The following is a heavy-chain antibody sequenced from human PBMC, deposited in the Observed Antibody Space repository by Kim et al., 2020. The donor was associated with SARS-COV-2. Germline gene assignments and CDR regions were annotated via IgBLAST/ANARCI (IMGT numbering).Heavy chain of an antibody. CDR3: ARGSRYYYGMDV. Sequence: YNPSLKSRVTISVDTSKNPFSLKLSSVTAADTAVYYCARGSRYYYGMDVWGQGTTVTVSS. J-gene: IGHJ6*02. V-gene: IGHV4-34*01.